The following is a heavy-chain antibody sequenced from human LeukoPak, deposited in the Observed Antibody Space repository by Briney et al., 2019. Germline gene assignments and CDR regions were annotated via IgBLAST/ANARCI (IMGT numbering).Heavy chain of an antibody. D-gene: IGHD6-19*01. CDR1: GFTFSDYY. CDR2: INHSGST. CDR3: ATSSGWHKYYFDY. Sequence: LRLSCAASGFTFSDYYMSWIRQPPGKGLEWIGEINHSGSTNYNPSLKSRVTISVDTSKNQFSLKLSSVTAADTAVYYCATSSGWHKYYFDYWGQGTLVTVSS. J-gene: IGHJ4*02. V-gene: IGHV4-34*08.